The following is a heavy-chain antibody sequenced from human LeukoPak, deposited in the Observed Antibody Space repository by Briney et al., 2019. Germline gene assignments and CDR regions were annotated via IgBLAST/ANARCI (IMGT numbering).Heavy chain of an antibody. CDR1: GLTFSSYA. CDR3: VKGRCSGSSCYGGDY. Sequence: GGSLRLSCSASGLTFSSYAMNWVRQAPGEGLEYVSAITSNGGSTYYADSVKGRFTISRDNSNNTLYLQMSSLRAEDTAVYYCVKGRCSGSSCYGGDYWGQGTLVTVSS. J-gene: IGHJ4*02. D-gene: IGHD2-2*01. V-gene: IGHV3-64D*06. CDR2: ITSNGGST.